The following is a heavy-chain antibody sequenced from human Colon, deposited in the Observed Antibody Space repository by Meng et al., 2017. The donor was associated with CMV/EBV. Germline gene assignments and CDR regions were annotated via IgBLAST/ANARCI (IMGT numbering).Heavy chain of an antibody. D-gene: IGHD6-25*01. CDR3: ARDPAAFDF. J-gene: IGHJ4*02. V-gene: IGHV6-1*01. Sequence: QVQLQQSGPGLVKPSQTPPLTCAISGDSVSTNSAAWNWIRQSPSGGLEWLGRTYYKSKWYNDYAESVKSRITINPDTSKNQFSLQLNSVTPEDTAVYYCARDPAAFDFWGQGILVTVSS. CDR1: GDSVSTNSAA. CDR2: TYYKSKWYN.